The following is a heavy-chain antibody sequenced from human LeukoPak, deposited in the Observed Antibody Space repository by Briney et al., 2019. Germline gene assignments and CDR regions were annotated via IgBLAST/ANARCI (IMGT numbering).Heavy chain of an antibody. V-gene: IGHV4-59*08. CDR3: ARAAAAGFPIDY. D-gene: IGHD6-13*01. Sequence: TSETLSLTCTVSGGSISSYYWSWIRQPPGKGLKWIGNIYYSGYTTYSPSLRSRVTISVDTSKNQFSLKLSSVTAADTAVYYCARAAAAGFPIDYWGQGTLVTVSS. CDR2: IYYSGYT. J-gene: IGHJ4*02. CDR1: GGSISSYY.